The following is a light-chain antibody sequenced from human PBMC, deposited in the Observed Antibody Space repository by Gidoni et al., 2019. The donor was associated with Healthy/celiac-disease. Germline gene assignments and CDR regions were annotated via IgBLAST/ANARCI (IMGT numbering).Light chain of an antibody. CDR3: QQYNSYALT. J-gene: IGKJ4*01. CDR2: DAS. CDR1: QSISSR. Sequence: DILLPQSPSTLSASVGDRFTITCRASQSISSRLDWYQQKPGKAPKLLIYDASSLETGGPSRFSGRGSGTELTLTISSLQTDEVAKYYCQQYNSYALTFGGGTKVEIK. V-gene: IGKV1-5*01.